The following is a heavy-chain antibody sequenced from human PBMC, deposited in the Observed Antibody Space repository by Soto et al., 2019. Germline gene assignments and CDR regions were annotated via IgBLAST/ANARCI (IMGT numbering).Heavy chain of an antibody. J-gene: IGHJ6*02. Sequence: GASVKVSCKASGYTLNDNYIHWVRQAPGQGLEWMGWINPKSGATYYLEKFEAWVTMTRDTSFGTVYMELNKLKFDDTAVYYCARVDQQKSYGLDVWGQGTSVTVSS. D-gene: IGHD6-13*01. CDR2: INPKSGAT. V-gene: IGHV1-2*04. CDR3: ARVDQQKSYGLDV. CDR1: GYTLNDNY.